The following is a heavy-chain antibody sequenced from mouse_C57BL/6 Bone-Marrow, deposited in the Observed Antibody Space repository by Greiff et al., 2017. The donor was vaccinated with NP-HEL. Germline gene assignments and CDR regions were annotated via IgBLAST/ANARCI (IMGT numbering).Heavy chain of an antibody. Sequence: VQLKESGPELVKPGASVKISCKASGYSFTGYYMNWVKQSPEKSLEWIGEINPSTGGTTYNQKFKAKATLTVDKSSSTAYMQLKSLTSEDSAVYYCARWLLRWYFDVWGTGTTVTVSS. CDR2: INPSTGGT. CDR3: ARWLLRWYFDV. V-gene: IGHV1-42*01. CDR1: GYSFTGYY. J-gene: IGHJ1*03. D-gene: IGHD2-3*01.